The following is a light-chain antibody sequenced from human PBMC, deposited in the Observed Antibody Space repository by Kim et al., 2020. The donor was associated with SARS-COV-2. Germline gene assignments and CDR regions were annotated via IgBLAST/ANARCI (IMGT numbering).Light chain of an antibody. CDR1: QSIRCY. J-gene: IGKJ4*01. Sequence: ASVGDRVTITCRASQSIRCYLNWYQQKPGKAPKLLIYTTSSLQSGVPSRFSGSGSGTDFTLTISSLQPEDFATYYCQQSYSIPLTFGGGTKLEI. CDR2: TTS. CDR3: QQSYSIPLT. V-gene: IGKV1-39*01.